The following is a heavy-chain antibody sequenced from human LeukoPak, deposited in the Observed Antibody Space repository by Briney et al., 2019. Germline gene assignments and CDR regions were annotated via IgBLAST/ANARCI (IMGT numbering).Heavy chain of an antibody. CDR2: INAGNGNT. Sequence: ASVKVSCKASGYTFTSYAMHWVRQAPGQRLEWMGWINAGNGNTKYSQKFQGRVTITRDTSASTAYMELSSLRSEDTAVYYCARKGFGDLSLDYWGQGTLVTVSS. CDR3: ARKGFGDLSLDY. V-gene: IGHV1-3*01. J-gene: IGHJ4*02. D-gene: IGHD3-10*01. CDR1: GYTFTSYA.